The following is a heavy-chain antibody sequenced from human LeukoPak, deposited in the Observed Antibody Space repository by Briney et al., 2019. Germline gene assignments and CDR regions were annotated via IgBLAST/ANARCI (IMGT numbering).Heavy chain of an antibody. CDR2: LSPRDGET. CDR1: GSTLTTIS. V-gene: IGHV1-24*01. CDR3: ATGAIVYDY. Sequence: ASVKVSCTVPGSTLTTISIDWVRQAPGKGLEWMGSLSPRDGETIHAQKFQGRLKMTADTATDTAYMEMSSLESGDTALYYCATGAIVYDYWGQGTLVTVSS. J-gene: IGHJ4*02. D-gene: IGHD3-9*01.